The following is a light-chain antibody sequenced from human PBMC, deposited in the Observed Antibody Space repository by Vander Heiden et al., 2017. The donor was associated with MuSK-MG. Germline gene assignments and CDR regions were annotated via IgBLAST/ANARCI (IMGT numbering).Light chain of an antibody. Sequence: DIQMTQSPSTLSASVGDRVTITCRASQSISSWLAWYQQKPGKAPKLLIYDASSLESGVPSRFRGSGSGTEFTLTISSLQPDDFATYYCQQYNRYPETFGQGTKVEIK. CDR1: QSISSW. CDR2: DAS. J-gene: IGKJ1*01. CDR3: QQYNRYPET. V-gene: IGKV1-5*01.